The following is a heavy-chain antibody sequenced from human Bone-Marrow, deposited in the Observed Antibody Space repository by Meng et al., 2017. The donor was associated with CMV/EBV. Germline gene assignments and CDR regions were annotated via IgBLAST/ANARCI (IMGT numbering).Heavy chain of an antibody. CDR3: ATSPSMVRGVTRD. Sequence: GESLKISCVASGFTFSSYVMNWVRQAPGKGLEWVSCISIGSTYVHFADSVKGRFTISRDNAKNSLYLQMNNLRAEDTAVYYCATSPSMVRGVTRDWGLGNLVTVSS. CDR2: ISIGSTYV. J-gene: IGHJ4*01. CDR1: GFTFSSYV. V-gene: IGHV3-21*01. D-gene: IGHD3-10*01.